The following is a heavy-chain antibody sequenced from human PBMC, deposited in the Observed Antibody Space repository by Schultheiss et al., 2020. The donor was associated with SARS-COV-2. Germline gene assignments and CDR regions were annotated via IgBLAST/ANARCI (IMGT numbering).Heavy chain of an antibody. CDR3: ARAPGVGTPFDY. Sequence: SETLSLTCTVSGGSISSYYWSWIRQPPGKGLEWIGYIYYSGSTYYNPSLKSRVTISVDKSKNQFSLKLSSVTAADTAVYYCARAPGVGTPFDYWGQGTLVTVSS. J-gene: IGHJ4*02. CDR1: GGSISSYY. V-gene: IGHV4-59*12. CDR2: IYYSGST. D-gene: IGHD2-21*02.